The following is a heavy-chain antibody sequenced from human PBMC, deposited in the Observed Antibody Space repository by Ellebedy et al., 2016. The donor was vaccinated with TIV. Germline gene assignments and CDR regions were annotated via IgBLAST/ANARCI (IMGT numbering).Heavy chain of an antibody. CDR1: GYTFTRYY. V-gene: IGHV1-46*01. CDR2: VNLIGGDT. Sequence: AASVKVSCKAFGYTFTRYYMHWVRQAPGQGLEWMGIVNLIGGDTTYAQKFQGRVTMTRDTSTSTLYMELSSLTSDDTAVYFCARDYYNSSGLSSTLDYWGQGTLVTVSS. CDR3: ARDYYNSSGLSSTLDY. D-gene: IGHD3-22*01. J-gene: IGHJ4*02.